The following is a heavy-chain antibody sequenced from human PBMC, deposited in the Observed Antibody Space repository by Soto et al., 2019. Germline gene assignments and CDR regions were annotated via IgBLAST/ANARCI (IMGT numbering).Heavy chain of an antibody. CDR1: GGTFSSYA. J-gene: IGHJ5*02. V-gene: IGHV1-69*01. CDR2: SIPIFGTA. D-gene: IGHD3-16*01. CDR3: ARMGPAPADEHVEYVVRYNWFGP. Sequence: QVQLVQSGAEVKKPGSSVKVSCKASGGTFSSYAISWLRQAPGQGLEWMGGSIPIFGTANYAQKFQGRVTITAHESTSTAYMELRSLRSDDTAVYYCARMGPAPADEHVEYVVRYNWFGPWGQGTLVTVSS.